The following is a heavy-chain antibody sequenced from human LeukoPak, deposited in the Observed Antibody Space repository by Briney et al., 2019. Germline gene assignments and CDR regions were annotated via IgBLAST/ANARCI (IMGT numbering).Heavy chain of an antibody. J-gene: IGHJ3*02. CDR3: ARVYCSGGSCYLAFDI. Sequence: GGSLRLSCAASGFTFSSYSMNWVRQAPGKGLEWVSSISSSSSYIYYADSVKGRFTISRDNARNSLYLQMNSLRAEDTAVYYCARVYCSGGSCYLAFDIWGQGTMVTVSS. CDR1: GFTFSSYS. D-gene: IGHD2-15*01. CDR2: ISSSSSYI. V-gene: IGHV3-21*01.